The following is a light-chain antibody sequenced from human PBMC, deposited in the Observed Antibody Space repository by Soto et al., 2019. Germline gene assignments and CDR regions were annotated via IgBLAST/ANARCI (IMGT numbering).Light chain of an antibody. J-gene: IGKJ2*01. CDR1: QSVSSNY. CDR3: QQYYTSQYA. V-gene: IGKV3-20*01. Sequence: EIVLTQSPGTLSLSPGERATLSCRASQSVSSNYLAWYQQKPGQAPRLLIYGASSRATGIPDRFSGSGSGTDFTLTISRLQAEEVAVYYCQQYYTSQYAFGQGTKLEIK. CDR2: GAS.